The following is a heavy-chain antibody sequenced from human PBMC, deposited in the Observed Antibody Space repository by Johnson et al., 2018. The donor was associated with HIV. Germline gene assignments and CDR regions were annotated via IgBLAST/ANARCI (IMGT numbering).Heavy chain of an antibody. Sequence: QVQLVESGGGVVQPGRSLRLSCAASGFTFSSYAMHWVRQAPGKGLEWVAVISYDGSNKYYADSVKGRFTISRDNSKDTLYLEMNSLRVEDTAVYYCARDGSNFGAFDIWGQGTMVTVSS. D-gene: IGHD1-1*01. CDR3: ARDGSNFGAFDI. J-gene: IGHJ3*02. CDR1: GFTFSSYA. V-gene: IGHV3-30-3*01. CDR2: ISYDGSNK.